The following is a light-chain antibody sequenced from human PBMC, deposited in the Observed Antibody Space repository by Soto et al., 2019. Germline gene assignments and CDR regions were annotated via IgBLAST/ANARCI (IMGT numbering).Light chain of an antibody. V-gene: IGLV2-8*01. Sequence: QSALTQPPSASGSPGQSVTISCTGTSRDVGGYNFVSWYQHHPGKAPKLLIYEVTKRPSGVPDRFSGSKSGNTASLTVSGLQVDDDADYYCISHSGGPLWVFGGGTKLTVL. CDR1: SRDVGGYNF. CDR2: EVT. J-gene: IGLJ3*02. CDR3: ISHSGGPLWV.